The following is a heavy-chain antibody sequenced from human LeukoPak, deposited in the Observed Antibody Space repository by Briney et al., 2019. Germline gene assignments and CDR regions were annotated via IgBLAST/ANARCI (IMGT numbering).Heavy chain of an antibody. V-gene: IGHV3-23*01. CDR2: ISGSGGST. D-gene: IGHD3-3*01. CDR3: AKGSELRFLEWLCHFDY. Sequence: GGSLRLSCAASGFTFSSYAMSWVRQAPGKGREWVSCISGSGGSTYYADSVKGRFTISRDNSKNTLYLQMNSLRAEDTAVYYCAKGSELRFLEWLCHFDYWGQGTLVTVSS. CDR1: GFTFSSYA. J-gene: IGHJ4*02.